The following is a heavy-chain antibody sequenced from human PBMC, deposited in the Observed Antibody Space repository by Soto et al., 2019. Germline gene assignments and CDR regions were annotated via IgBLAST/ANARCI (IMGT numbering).Heavy chain of an antibody. Sequence: QVQLVQPGAEVRQPGASVKVSCKASGYSFTTYGMSWVRQAPGQGLEYMGWINGYGHGAKYVQRFQGRFSMTTDTSTNTVYMDLRSLTSDDTAVYYCVRDLNGDFYYWGQGTVVIVSP. CDR3: VRDLNGDFYY. CDR1: GYSFTTYG. CDR2: INGYGHGA. J-gene: IGHJ4*02. D-gene: IGHD3-10*01. V-gene: IGHV1-18*01.